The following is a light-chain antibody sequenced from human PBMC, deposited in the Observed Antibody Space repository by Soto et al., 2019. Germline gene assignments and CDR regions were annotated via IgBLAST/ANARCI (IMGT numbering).Light chain of an antibody. CDR2: DVT. CDR3: CSDAGSNSYV. CDR1: SSDVGNYDY. J-gene: IGLJ1*01. Sequence: QSALTQPRSVSGSTGQSVTIYCTGTSSDVGNYDYVSWYQQYPGQAPKLKIYDVTKRPSGVSDRFSGSKSGNTASLTISGLQADDEADYYCCSDAGSNSYVFGTGPKLTVL. V-gene: IGLV2-11*01.